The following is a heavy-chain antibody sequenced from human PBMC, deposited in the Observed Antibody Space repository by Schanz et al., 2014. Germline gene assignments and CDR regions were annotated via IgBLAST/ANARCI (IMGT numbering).Heavy chain of an antibody. Sequence: VQLLESGGGLVQPGGSLRLSCVASGFTFFGSFAMSWVRQAPGKGLEWVSAITDSGGSTYYADSVKGRFTISRDNSKITLYLQMNSQRAEDSAVYYCAKVGPYRGSLGAFDIWGQGTMVTVSS. CDR3: AKVGPYRGSLGAFDI. V-gene: IGHV3-23*01. CDR1: GFTFFGSFA. CDR2: ITDSGGST. D-gene: IGHD1-26*01. J-gene: IGHJ3*02.